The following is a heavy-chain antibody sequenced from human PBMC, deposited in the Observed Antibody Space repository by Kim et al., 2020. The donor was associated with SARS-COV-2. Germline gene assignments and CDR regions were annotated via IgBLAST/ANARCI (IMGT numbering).Heavy chain of an antibody. CDR1: GYTFTSYG. Sequence: SVKVSCKASGYTFTSYGISWVRQAPGQGLEWMGWISAYNGNTNYAQKLQGRVTMTTDTSTSTAYMELRSLRSDDTAVYYCARAQTAQYYYYGMDVWGQGTTVTVSS. CDR2: ISAYNGNT. CDR3: ARAQTAQYYYYGMDV. V-gene: IGHV1-18*01. J-gene: IGHJ6*02.